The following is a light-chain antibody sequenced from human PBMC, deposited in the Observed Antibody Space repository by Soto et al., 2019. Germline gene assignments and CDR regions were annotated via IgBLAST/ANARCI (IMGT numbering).Light chain of an antibody. V-gene: IGLV2-23*02. J-gene: IGLJ1*01. CDR1: SSDIGSYNL. CDR3: CSYAGGNTYV. CDR2: EVF. Sequence: QSALTQPASVSGSPGQSITISCTGTSSDIGSYNLVSWYQHHPGTAPKLMIYEVFKRPSGVSNRFSGSTSGNTASLTISWLQSEDEADYYCCSYAGGNTYVFGTGTKVTVL.